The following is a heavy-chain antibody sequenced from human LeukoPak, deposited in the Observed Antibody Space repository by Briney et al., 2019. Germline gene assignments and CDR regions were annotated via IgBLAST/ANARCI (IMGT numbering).Heavy chain of an antibody. D-gene: IGHD1-26*01. Sequence: ASVKVSCKASGYTFTSYYMHWERQAPGQGLEWMGIINPSGGSTSYAQKFQGRVTMTRDTSTSTVYMELSSLRSEDTAVYYCAIRWELLGLDYWGQGTLVTVSS. CDR1: GYTFTSYY. CDR3: AIRWELLGLDY. CDR2: INPSGGST. J-gene: IGHJ4*02. V-gene: IGHV1-46*01.